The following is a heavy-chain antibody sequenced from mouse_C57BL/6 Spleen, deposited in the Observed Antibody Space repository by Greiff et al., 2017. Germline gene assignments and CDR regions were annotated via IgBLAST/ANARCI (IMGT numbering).Heavy chain of an antibody. CDR1: GYTFTDYY. J-gene: IGHJ1*03. D-gene: IGHD1-1*01. CDR3: ARETTVRGYFDV. Sequence: EVQLQQSGPVLVKPGASVKMSCKASGYTFTDYYMNWVKQSHGKSLEWIGVINPYHGGTSYNQKVKGKATLTVDKSSSTAYMELNSLTSEDSAVYYCARETTVRGYFDVWGTGTTVTVSS. CDR2: INPYHGGT. V-gene: IGHV1-19*01.